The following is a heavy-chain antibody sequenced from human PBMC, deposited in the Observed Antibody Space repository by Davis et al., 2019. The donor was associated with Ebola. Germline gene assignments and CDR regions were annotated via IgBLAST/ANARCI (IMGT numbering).Heavy chain of an antibody. D-gene: IGHD3-16*02. V-gene: IGHV3-7*03. CDR2: IKQDGSEK. CDR3: ARDNRGRPLGY. J-gene: IGHJ4*02. CDR1: GFTFSDYY. Sequence: GESLKISCAASGFTFSDYYMSWVRQAPGKGLEWVANIKQDGSEKYDVASVRGRFTISRDNTKNSLYLQMKSLRVEDTAVYYCARDNRGRPLGYWGQGTLVTVS.